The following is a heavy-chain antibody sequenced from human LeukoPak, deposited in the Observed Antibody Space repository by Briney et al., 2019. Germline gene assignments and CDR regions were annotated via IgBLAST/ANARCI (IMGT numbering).Heavy chain of an antibody. Sequence: PSETLSLTCAVYGGSFSGYYWSWIRQPPGKGLEWIGEINHSGSTNYNPSLKSRVTISVDTSKNQFSLKLSSETAADTAVYYCARIGGVIAWGQGTLVTVSS. CDR2: INHSGST. CDR3: ARIGGVIA. J-gene: IGHJ4*02. V-gene: IGHV4-34*01. D-gene: IGHD2-15*01. CDR1: GGSFSGYY.